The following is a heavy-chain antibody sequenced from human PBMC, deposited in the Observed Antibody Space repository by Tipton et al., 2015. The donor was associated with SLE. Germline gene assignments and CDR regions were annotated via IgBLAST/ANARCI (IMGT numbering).Heavy chain of an antibody. Sequence: TLSLTCTVSGGSISSSSYYWGWIRQPPGKGLEWIGSIYYSGSTYYNPSLKSRVTISVDTSKNQFSLKLSSVTAADTAVHYCARPPGSSWFDAFDIWGQGTMVTVSS. CDR1: GGSISSSSYY. J-gene: IGHJ3*02. CDR2: IYYSGST. CDR3: ARPPGSSWFDAFDI. V-gene: IGHV4-39*01. D-gene: IGHD6-13*01.